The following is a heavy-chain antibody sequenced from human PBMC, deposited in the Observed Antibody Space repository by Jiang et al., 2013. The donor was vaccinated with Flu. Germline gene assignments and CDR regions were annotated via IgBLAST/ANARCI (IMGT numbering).Heavy chain of an antibody. J-gene: IGHJ4*02. Sequence: GPGLVKPSETLSLTCTVSGGSISSYYWSWIRQPPGKGLEWIGYIYYSGSTNYNPSLKSRVTISVDTSKNQFSLKLSSVTAADTAVYYCARDGPYDSSGNFDYWGQGTLVTSPQ. CDR2: IYYSGST. CDR1: GGSISSYY. CDR3: ARDGPYDSSGNFDY. V-gene: IGHV4-59*01. D-gene: IGHD3-22*01.